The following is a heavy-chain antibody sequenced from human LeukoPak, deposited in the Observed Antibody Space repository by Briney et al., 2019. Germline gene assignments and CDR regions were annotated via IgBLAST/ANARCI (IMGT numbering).Heavy chain of an antibody. CDR1: GGSISSYY. CDR2: IYYSGST. CDR3: ARLRTGAGLYYFDS. D-gene: IGHD6-13*01. J-gene: IGHJ4*02. V-gene: IGHV4-59*12. Sequence: SETLSLTCTVSGGSISSYYWSWIRQPPGKGLEWIGYIYYSGSTNCNPSLKSRVTTSVDESKNQFSLNLTSVTAADTAVYYCARLRTGAGLYYFDSWGQGTLVTVSP.